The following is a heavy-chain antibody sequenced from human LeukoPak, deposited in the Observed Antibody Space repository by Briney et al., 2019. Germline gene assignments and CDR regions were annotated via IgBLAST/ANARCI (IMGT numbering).Heavy chain of an antibody. Sequence: GSSVKVSCKASGGTFGSYAISWVRQAPGQGLEWMGGIIPFFGTASYAQKFQGRVTITADESTSTAYMELSSLRSEDTAVYYCARGMVRGGIYYYYMDVWGKGTTVTVSS. CDR1: GGTFGSYA. CDR3: ARGMVRGGIYYYYMDV. V-gene: IGHV1-69*01. D-gene: IGHD3-10*01. CDR2: IIPFFGTA. J-gene: IGHJ6*03.